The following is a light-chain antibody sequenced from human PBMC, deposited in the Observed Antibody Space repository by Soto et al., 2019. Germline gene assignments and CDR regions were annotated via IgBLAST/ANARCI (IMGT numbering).Light chain of an antibody. CDR2: GAS. CDR3: QQYTNWPLT. CDR1: QSVSSNY. J-gene: IGKJ4*01. V-gene: IGKV3-20*01. Sequence: EIVLTQSPATLSLSPGERATLSCRASQSVSSNYLTWYQQKPGQAPRLLIYGASSRATGIPDRFSGSGSGTDFTLTISRLEPEDFAVYYCQQYTNWPLTFGGGPKVDIK.